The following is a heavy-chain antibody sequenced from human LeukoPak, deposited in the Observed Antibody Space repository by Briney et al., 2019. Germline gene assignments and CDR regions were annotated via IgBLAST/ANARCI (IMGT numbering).Heavy chain of an antibody. J-gene: IGHJ1*01. CDR3: ARGGSSGWYRDFQH. Sequence: PGGSLRLSCAASGFTFSSYAMSWVRQPPGKGLEWIGEIYHSGSTNYNPSLKSRVTISVDKSKNQFSLKLSSVTAADTAVYYCARGGSSGWYRDFQHWGQGTLVTVSS. D-gene: IGHD6-19*01. CDR2: IYHSGST. V-gene: IGHV4-4*02. CDR1: GFTFSSYAM.